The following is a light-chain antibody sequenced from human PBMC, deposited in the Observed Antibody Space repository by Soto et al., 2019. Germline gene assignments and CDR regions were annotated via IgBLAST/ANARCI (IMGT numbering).Light chain of an antibody. J-gene: IGKJ2*01. CDR3: QQRTNWLYT. CDR1: QSVSTY. V-gene: IGKV3-11*01. Sequence: EIVLTQSPATLSLSPGERATLSCRASQSVSTYLAWYQQKPGQAPRLHIHDASNRASGVPARFSGSGSGTDFTLTINSLEPEDFAVYYCQQRTNWLYTFGQGTKLEIK. CDR2: DAS.